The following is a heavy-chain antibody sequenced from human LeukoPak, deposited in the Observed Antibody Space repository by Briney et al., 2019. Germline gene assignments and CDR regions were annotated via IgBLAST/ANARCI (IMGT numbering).Heavy chain of an antibody. V-gene: IGHV4-59*01. Sequence: SENLSLTCTVSGGSISSYYWSWIRQPPGKGLEWIGYYSGSTNYNPSLKSRVTISVDTSKNQFSLKLSSVTAADTAVYYCARGYCSGGSCFNFDYWGQGTLVTVSS. CDR2: YSGST. CDR3: ARGYCSGGSCFNFDY. CDR1: GGSISSYY. D-gene: IGHD2-15*01. J-gene: IGHJ4*02.